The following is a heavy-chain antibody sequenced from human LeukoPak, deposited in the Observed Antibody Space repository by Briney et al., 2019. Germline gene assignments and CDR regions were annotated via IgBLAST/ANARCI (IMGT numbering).Heavy chain of an antibody. V-gene: IGHV4-39*07. CDR2: IYYSGST. D-gene: IGHD3-10*01. CDR3: ARDRRLLWFGGGNGFDP. Sequence: PSETLSLTCTVSGGSISSSSYYWGWIRQPPGKGLEWIGSIYYSGSTYYNPSLKSRVTISVDTSKNQFSLKLSSVTAADTAVYYCARDRRLLWFGGGNGFDPWGQGTLVTVSS. J-gene: IGHJ5*02. CDR1: GGSISSSSYY.